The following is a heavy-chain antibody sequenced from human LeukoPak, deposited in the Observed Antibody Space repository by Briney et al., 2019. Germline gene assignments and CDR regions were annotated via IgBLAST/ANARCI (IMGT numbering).Heavy chain of an antibody. CDR2: IKQDGSER. J-gene: IGHJ4*02. V-gene: IGHV3-7*01. CDR1: GFTFSGFS. Sequence: GGSLRLSCAASGFTFSGFSMSWVRQSPTKRLEWVANIKQDGSERYYVDSVKGRFTISRDNAKNSLSLQMNNLRVEDTAVYYCARAGSHWHYVYWGQGTVVTVSS. D-gene: IGHD3-10*01. CDR3: ARAGSHWHYVY.